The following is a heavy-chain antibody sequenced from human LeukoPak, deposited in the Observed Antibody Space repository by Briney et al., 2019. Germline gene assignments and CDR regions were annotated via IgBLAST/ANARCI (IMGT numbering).Heavy chain of an antibody. V-gene: IGHV1-18*01. CDR3: ARALFYGDYVDYNVFDI. CDR1: GYIFNTYG. Sequence: ASVKVSCKASGYIFNTYGISWVRQAPGRGLEWMGWISAYNGNTNYAQKLQGRVTMTTDTPTSTAYMELRSLRSDDTAVYYCARALFYGDYVDYNVFDIWGQGTMVTVSS. CDR2: ISAYNGNT. J-gene: IGHJ3*02. D-gene: IGHD4-17*01.